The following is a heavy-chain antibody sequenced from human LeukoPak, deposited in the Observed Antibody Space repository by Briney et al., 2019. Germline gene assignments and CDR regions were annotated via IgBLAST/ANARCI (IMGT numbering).Heavy chain of an antibody. Sequence: PSETLSLTCAVYGGSFSGYCWSWIRQPPGKGLEWIGEINHSGSTNYNPSLKSRVTISVDTSKNQFSLKLSSVTAADTAVYYCASVVVVAASDWFDPWGQGTLVTVSS. CDR2: INHSGST. J-gene: IGHJ5*02. D-gene: IGHD2-15*01. CDR1: GGSFSGYC. V-gene: IGHV4-34*01. CDR3: ASVVVVAASDWFDP.